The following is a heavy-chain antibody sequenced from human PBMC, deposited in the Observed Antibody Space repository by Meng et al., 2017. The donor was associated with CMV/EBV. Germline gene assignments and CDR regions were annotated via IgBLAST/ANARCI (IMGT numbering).Heavy chain of an antibody. V-gene: IGHV3-7*03. Sequence: GGSLRLSCAASGFTFSSYWMSWVRQAPGKGLEWVANIKQDGSEKYYVDSVKGRFTISRDNSKNTLYLQMNSLRAEDTAVYYCARAQGKGYSSGWLYFDYWGQGTLVTVSS. D-gene: IGHD6-19*01. CDR1: GFTFSSYW. CDR3: ARAQGKGYSSGWLYFDY. CDR2: IKQDGSEK. J-gene: IGHJ4*02.